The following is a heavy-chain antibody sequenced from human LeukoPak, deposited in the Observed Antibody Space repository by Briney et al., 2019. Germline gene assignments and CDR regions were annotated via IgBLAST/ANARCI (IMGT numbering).Heavy chain of an antibody. CDR1: GGSFSGYY. CDR3: ARGGIVVATDY. J-gene: IGHJ4*02. V-gene: IGHV4-34*01. D-gene: IGHD6-19*01. Sequence: PSETLSLTCDVYGGSFSGYYWSCIRQPPGKGLEWIGEINHRGSTNYNPSPKSRVTISVDTSKNQFSLKLTSVTAADAAVYYCARGGIVVATDYWGQGTLVTVSS. CDR2: INHRGST.